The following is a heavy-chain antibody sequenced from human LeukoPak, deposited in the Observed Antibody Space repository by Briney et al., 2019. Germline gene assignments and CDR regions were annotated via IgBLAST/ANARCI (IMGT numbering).Heavy chain of an antibody. V-gene: IGHV4-34*01. D-gene: IGHD6-19*01. CDR2: INHSGST. CDR3: ARPNIAVAGTASAFDI. Sequence: PSETLSLTCAVYSGSFSGYYWSWIRQPPGKGLEWIGEINHSGSTNYNPSLKSRVTISVDTSKNQFSLKLSSVTAADTAVYYCARPNIAVAGTASAFDIWGQGTMVTVSS. J-gene: IGHJ3*02. CDR1: SGSFSGYY.